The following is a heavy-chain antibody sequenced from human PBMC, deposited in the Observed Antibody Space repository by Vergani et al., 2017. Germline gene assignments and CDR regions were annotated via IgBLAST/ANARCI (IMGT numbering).Heavy chain of an antibody. CDR2: IYPGDSDT. CDR1: GYSFTSYW. CDR3: ARVTVPAAIDY. J-gene: IGHJ4*02. V-gene: IGHV5-51*03. Sequence: EVPLVQSGAEVKKPGESLKISCKGSGYSFTSYWIGWVRQIPGKGLEWMGIIYPGDSDTRYSPSFQGQVTIPADKSSSTAYLQWSSLKASDTAMYYGARVTVPAAIDYWGQGTLVTVSS. D-gene: IGHD2-2*01.